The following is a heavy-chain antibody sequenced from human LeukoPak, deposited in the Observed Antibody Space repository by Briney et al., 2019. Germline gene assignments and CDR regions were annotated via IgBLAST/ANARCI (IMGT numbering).Heavy chain of an antibody. CDR1: GHTFTYRY. CDR2: ITPFNGNT. D-gene: IGHD3-22*01. V-gene: IGHV1-45*02. CDR3: ATSDYYDSSGYYSPFDY. J-gene: IGHJ4*02. Sequence: ASVKVSCKASGHTFTYRYLHWVRQAPGQALEWMGWITPFNGNTNYAQKFQDRVTITRDRSMSTAYMELSSLRSEDTAIYYCATSDYYDSSGYYSPFDYWGQGTLVTVSS.